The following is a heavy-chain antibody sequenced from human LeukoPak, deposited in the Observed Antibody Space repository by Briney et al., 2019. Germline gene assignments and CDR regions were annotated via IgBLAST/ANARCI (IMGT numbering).Heavy chain of an antibody. V-gene: IGHV3-30*18. D-gene: IGHD6-19*01. CDR2: ISHDGTNQ. Sequence: PGGSLRLSCAASGFSFSNYGIHWVRQAPGKGLEWVAAISHDGTNQYYTDSAKGRFTISRDNSKNTVFLQINSLRAEDTAVYYCGKGGSTGWFARLDSWGQGTLVTVSS. CDR3: GKGGSTGWFARLDS. CDR1: GFSFSNYG. J-gene: IGHJ4*02.